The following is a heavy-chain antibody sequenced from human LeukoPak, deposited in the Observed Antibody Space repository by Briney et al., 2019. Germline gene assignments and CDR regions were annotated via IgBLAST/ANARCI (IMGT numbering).Heavy chain of an antibody. D-gene: IGHD5-12*01. J-gene: IGHJ4*02. CDR2: ISSSSSSI. Sequence: PGGSLRLSCAASGFTFSTYSMNWVRQAPGKGLEWASSISSSSSSIFYADSVKGGFTISRDNAKNSLYLQMNSLRAEDTAVYYCARERGAFGYWGQGTLVTVSS. CDR3: ARERGAFGY. V-gene: IGHV3-21*01. CDR1: GFTFSTYS.